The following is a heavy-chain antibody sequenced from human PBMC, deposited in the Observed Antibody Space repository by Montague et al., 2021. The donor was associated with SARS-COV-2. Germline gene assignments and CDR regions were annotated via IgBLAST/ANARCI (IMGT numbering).Heavy chain of an antibody. CDR3: ARITEVVPFDF. V-gene: IGHV4-59*01. CDR1: GASITDFY. J-gene: IGHJ4*02. CDR2: IKHSGIT. Sequence: SETLSLTCTVYGASITDFYWSRIRQPPGKRLESLGYIKHSGITNYKPSLRSRVTMSIDMPKSRFSLNLRSVTAADTAIYFCARITEVVPFDFWGQGTLVSVSS. D-gene: IGHD3-22*01.